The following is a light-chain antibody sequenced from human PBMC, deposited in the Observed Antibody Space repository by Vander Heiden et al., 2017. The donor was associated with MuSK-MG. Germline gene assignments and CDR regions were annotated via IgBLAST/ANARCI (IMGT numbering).Light chain of an antibody. CDR2: STN. V-gene: IGLV1-44*01. CDR3: AAWDDILTVV. CDR1: SPTIGRNP. Sequence: SVLTQPPSAYGTHRQKITISGSGSSPTIGRNPVNCYQQLPATAPNLLIYSTNHRPAGGPDRFSGSKSGTSASLAIRGLQSEDEADYYCAAWDDILTVVFGGGTKLTVL. J-gene: IGLJ2*01.